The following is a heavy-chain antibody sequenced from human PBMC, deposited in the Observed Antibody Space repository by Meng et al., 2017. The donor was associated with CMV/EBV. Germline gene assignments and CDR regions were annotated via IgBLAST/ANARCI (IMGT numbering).Heavy chain of an antibody. V-gene: IGHV4-34*01. CDR2: INHSGST. Sequence: VPRVPWGEGRLEPCGPLSPNVAVYGGALLGYYWSWIRQPPGGGLEWIGEINHSGSTNYNPSLKSRVTISVDTSKNQFSLKLSSVTAADTAVYYCARGGNWFDPWGQGTLVTVSS. CDR3: ARGGNWFDP. J-gene: IGHJ5*02. CDR1: GGALLGYY.